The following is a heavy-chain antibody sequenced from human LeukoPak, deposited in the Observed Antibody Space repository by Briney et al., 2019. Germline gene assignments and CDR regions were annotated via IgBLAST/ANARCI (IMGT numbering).Heavy chain of an antibody. J-gene: IGHJ3*02. CDR2: INHSGST. CDR3: ARWPGARRGIDAFDI. D-gene: IGHD1-26*01. CDR1: GGSFSGYY. Sequence: PSETLSLTCAVYGGSFSGYYWSWIRQPPGKGLEWIGEINHSGSTNYNPSLKSRVTISVDTSKNQFSLKLSSVTAADTAVYYCARWPGARRGIDAFDIWGQGTMVTVSS. V-gene: IGHV4-34*01.